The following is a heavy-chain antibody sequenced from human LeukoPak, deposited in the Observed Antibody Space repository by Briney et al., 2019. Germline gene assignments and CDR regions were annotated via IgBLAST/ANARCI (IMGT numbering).Heavy chain of an antibody. CDR3: ARLSDSGWYDY. J-gene: IGHJ4*02. CDR2: IYYSGST. D-gene: IGHD6-19*01. V-gene: IGHV4-61*08. CDR1: GGSISSGGYS. Sequence: SETLSPTCAVSGGSISSGGYSWSWIRQPPGKGLEWIGYIYYSGSTNYNPSLKSRVTISVDTSKNQFSLKLSSVTAADTAVYYCARLSDSGWYDYWGQGTLVTVSS.